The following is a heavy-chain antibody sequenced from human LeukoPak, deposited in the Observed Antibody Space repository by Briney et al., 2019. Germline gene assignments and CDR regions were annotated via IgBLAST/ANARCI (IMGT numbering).Heavy chain of an antibody. J-gene: IGHJ4*02. CDR1: GYTFTSYY. V-gene: IGHV1-46*01. D-gene: IGHD3-22*01. CDR3: ARSDSSGFFNLY. Sequence: GASVTVSCTASGYTFTSYYMHWVRQAPGQGLEWMGIINPSGGSTSYAQKFQGRVTMTRDTSTSTVYMELSSLRSEDTAVYYCARSDSSGFFNLYWGQGTLVTVSS. CDR2: INPSGGST.